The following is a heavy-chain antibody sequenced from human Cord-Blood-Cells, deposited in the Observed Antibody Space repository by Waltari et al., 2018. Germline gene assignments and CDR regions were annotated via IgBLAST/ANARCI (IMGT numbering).Heavy chain of an antibody. Sequence: QVQLVQSGAEVKKPGASVKVSCKASGYTFTGYYMHWVRQAPGQGLEWMGWINPNSGGTNYAQKFQGRVTMTRDTSISTAYMELSRLRSDDTAVYYCARDIVVVPAAIENYYYGMDVWGQGTTVTVSS. CDR3: ARDIVVVPAAIENYYYGMDV. D-gene: IGHD2-2*01. V-gene: IGHV1-2*02. CDR2: INPNSGGT. J-gene: IGHJ6*02. CDR1: GYTFTGYY.